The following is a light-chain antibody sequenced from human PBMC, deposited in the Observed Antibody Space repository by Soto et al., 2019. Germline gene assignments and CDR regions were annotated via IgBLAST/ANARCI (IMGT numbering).Light chain of an antibody. CDR1: QSVSNNY. J-gene: IGKJ1*01. CDR3: QQYSSHST. CDR2: AAS. V-gene: IGKV3-20*01. Sequence: EIVLTQSPGTLSLSPWEGATLSCRASQSVSNNYLAWYQQKPGQAPRLLIYAASNRATGIPARFSGSGSGTEFSLTISSLQPDDFATYYCQQYSSHSTFGQGTKVE.